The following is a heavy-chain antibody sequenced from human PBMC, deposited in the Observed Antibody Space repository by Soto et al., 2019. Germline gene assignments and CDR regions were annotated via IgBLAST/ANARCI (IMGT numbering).Heavy chain of an antibody. CDR3: ARDGRCSGGSCYSAAGGAFDI. J-gene: IGHJ3*02. V-gene: IGHV1-18*01. D-gene: IGHD2-15*01. Sequence: QVPLVQSGAEVKKPGASVKVSCKASGYTFTSYGISWVRQAPGQGLEWMGWISAYNGNTNYAQKLQGRVTMTTDTSTSTAYMELRSLRSDDTAVYYCARDGRCSGGSCYSAAGGAFDIWGQGTMVTVSS. CDR2: ISAYNGNT. CDR1: GYTFTSYG.